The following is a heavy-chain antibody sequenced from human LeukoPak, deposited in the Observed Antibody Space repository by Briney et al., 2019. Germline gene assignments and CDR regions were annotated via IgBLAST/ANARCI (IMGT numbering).Heavy chain of an antibody. CDR2: ISSSGSTI. D-gene: IGHD4-11*01. J-gene: IGHJ6*03. V-gene: IGHV3-48*03. CDR1: GFTFSSYE. CDR3: ARGVPKTSYYYYYMDV. Sequence: GGSLRLSCAASGFTFSSYEMNWVRQAPGKGLEWVSYISSSGSTIYYADSVKGRFTISRDNAKNSLYLQMNSLRAEDTAVYYCARGVPKTSYYYYYMDVWGKGTTVTVSS.